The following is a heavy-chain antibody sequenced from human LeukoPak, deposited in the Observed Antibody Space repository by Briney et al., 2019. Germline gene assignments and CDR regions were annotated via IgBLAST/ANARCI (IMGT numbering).Heavy chain of an antibody. D-gene: IGHD3-22*01. J-gene: IGHJ4*02. CDR3: ARDIASYYYDRGNFDY. CDR1: GFIFSSYW. CDR2: IKQDGSEK. V-gene: IGHV3-7*01. Sequence: GGSLRLSCAASGFIFSSYWMSWVRQAPGKGLEWVANIKQDGSEKYYVDSVKGRFTISRDNAKNSLYLQMNSLRAEDTAVYYCARDIASYYYDRGNFDYWGQGTLVAVSS.